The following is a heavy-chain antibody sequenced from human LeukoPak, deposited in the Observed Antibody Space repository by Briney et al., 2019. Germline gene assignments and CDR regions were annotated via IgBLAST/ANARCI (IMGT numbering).Heavy chain of an antibody. CDR2: ISYDGSNK. D-gene: IGHD1-26*01. CDR3: AKTYGSGSYYKSDY. J-gene: IGHJ4*02. CDR1: GFNFSTYA. V-gene: IGHV3-30*04. Sequence: GSLRLSCAASGFNFSTYAMHWVRQAPGKGLEWLAVISYDGSNKYYADSVKGRFTISRDNSKNTLYLQMNSLRAEDTAVYYCAKTYGSGSYYKSDYWGQGTPVTVSS.